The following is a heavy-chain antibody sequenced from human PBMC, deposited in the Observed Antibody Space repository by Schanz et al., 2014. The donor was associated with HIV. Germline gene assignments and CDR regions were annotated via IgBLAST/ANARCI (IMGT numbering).Heavy chain of an antibody. J-gene: IGHJ4*02. Sequence: QVQLLQSGTEVKTPGASVKVSCKTSGYGFTNYGVTWVRQAPGQGLAWMGWISPSNGDTKYTHWLQGRVTITADTSTRTAYMELASLTSDDTAVYFCAKAAKFLVWSFDYWGRGTLVTVSS. CDR1: GYGFTNYG. CDR2: ISPSNGDT. CDR3: AKAAKFLVWSFDY. D-gene: IGHD3-3*01. V-gene: IGHV1-18*01.